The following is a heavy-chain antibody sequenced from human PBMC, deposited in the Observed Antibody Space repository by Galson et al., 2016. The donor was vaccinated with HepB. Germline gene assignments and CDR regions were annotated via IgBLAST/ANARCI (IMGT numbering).Heavy chain of an antibody. D-gene: IGHD3-10*01. CDR3: VKDDGPGNFYNGEHFDS. CDR1: GFKFDDYA. CDR2: ISWNTDTL. J-gene: IGHJ4*02. V-gene: IGHV3-9*01. Sequence: SLRLSCAGSGFKFDDYAMHWVRQPPGKGLEWVSFISWNTDTLDYADSVKGRFTISRDNAKNSLHLQMNSLRPEDKAIYYCVKDDGPGNFYNGEHFDSWGKGTLVTVSS.